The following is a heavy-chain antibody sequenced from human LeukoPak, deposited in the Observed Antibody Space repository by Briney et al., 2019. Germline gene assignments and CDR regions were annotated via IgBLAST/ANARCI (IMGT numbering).Heavy chain of an antibody. D-gene: IGHD5/OR15-5a*01. J-gene: IGHJ5*02. V-gene: IGHV4-38-2*01. CDR2: IYHSGGT. CDR3: ARVSAASFEP. CDR1: GFSISSAFY. Sequence: SETLSLTCAVPGFSISSAFYWGWIRQPPGKGLEWIGHIYHSGGTHYNPSLKSRVTISLDTSKNHFSLKLSSVTAADTAMYFCARVSAASFEPWGQGTLVTVSS.